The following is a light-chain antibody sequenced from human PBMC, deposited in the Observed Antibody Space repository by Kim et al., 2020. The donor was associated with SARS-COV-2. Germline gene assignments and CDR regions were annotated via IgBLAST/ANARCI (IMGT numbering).Light chain of an antibody. CDR2: EAS. V-gene: IGKV1-33*01. CDR3: QQYDNLPYT. J-gene: IGKJ2*01. Sequence: SASVGDRVTITCQASQDSRNYLNWYQQKPGKAPKLLIYEASNLETGVPSRFSGSGSGTDFTFTISSLQPEDIATYYCQQYDNLPYTFGQGTKLEI. CDR1: QDSRNY.